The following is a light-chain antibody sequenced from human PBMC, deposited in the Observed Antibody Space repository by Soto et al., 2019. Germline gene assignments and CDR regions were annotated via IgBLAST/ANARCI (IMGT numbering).Light chain of an antibody. Sequence: EVVLTQSPATLSLSPGERATLSCRASQTVGGHFAWYQQKPGQAPRLLISETSNRATGIPGRFSGSGSGTDVTLTISSLEPEDFAVYYCQQFSSYPLTFGGGTKVEIK. CDR3: QQFSSYPLT. CDR2: ETS. J-gene: IGKJ4*01. V-gene: IGKV3-11*01. CDR1: QTVGGH.